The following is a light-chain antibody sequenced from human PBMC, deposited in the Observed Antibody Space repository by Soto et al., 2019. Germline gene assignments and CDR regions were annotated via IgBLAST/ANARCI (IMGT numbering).Light chain of an antibody. V-gene: IGKV1-33*01. Sequence: DIQMTQSPSSLSASVGDRVTITCQTSQDISNYLNWYQQKSGKAPELLIYDASNLETGVPSRFSGSGSGTDFTFTISSLQPEDIATYYCQQYDNLPLTFGGGTKEAIK. CDR3: QQYDNLPLT. J-gene: IGKJ4*01. CDR1: QDISNY. CDR2: DAS.